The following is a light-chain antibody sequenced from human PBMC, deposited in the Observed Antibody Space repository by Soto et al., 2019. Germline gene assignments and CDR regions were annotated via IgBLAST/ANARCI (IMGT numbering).Light chain of an antibody. V-gene: IGKV3-20*01. CDR2: GAS. J-gene: IGKJ1*01. CDR3: QQYGSSGT. Sequence: IVLTQSPGTLSLAPRERAARSCRASQSVSNNYLAWYQQKPGQAPRLLIYGASNRATGIPDRFSGSGSGTDFTLTISRLEPEDFAVYYCQQYGSSGTFGQGTKVDIK. CDR1: QSVSNNY.